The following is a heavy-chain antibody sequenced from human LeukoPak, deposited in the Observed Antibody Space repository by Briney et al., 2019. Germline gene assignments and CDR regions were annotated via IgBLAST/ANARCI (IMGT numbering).Heavy chain of an antibody. CDR1: GFTFSSYA. CDR2: ISYDGSNK. CDR3: AREAEAFDI. Sequence: GRSLRLSCAASGFTFSSYAMHWVRQAPGKGLEWVAVISYDGSNKYYADSVKGRFTISRDKSKNTLYVQMNSLRAEDTAVYYCAREAEAFDIWGQGTMVTVSP. J-gene: IGHJ3*02. V-gene: IGHV3-30-3*01.